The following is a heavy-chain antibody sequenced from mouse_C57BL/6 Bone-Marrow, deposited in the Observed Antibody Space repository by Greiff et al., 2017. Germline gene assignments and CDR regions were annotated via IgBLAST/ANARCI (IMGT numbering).Heavy chain of an antibody. CDR3: ARDYYGPWYFDV. D-gene: IGHD1-1*01. J-gene: IGHJ1*03. CDR2: IYPSDSET. CDR1: GYTFTSYW. Sequence: VQLQQPGAELVRPGSSVKLSCKASGYTFTSYWMDWVKQRPGQGLEWIGNIYPSDSETHYNQKFKDKATLTVDKSSSTAYMQLSSLTSEDSAVYYCARDYYGPWYFDVWGTGTTVTVSS. V-gene: IGHV1-61*01.